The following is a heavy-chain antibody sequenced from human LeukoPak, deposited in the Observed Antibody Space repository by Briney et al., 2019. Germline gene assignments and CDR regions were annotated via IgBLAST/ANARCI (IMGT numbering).Heavy chain of an antibody. J-gene: IGHJ4*02. CDR1: GFTFSSHA. CDR3: AKGLAVAGHFDY. CDR2: ISGSGGST. D-gene: IGHD6-19*01. Sequence: GGSLGLSCAASGFTFSSHAMSWVRQAPGKGLEWVSAISGSGGSTYYADSVKGRFTISRDKSKNTLYLQMNSLRAEDTAVYYCAKGLAVAGHFDYWGQGTLVTVSS. V-gene: IGHV3-23*01.